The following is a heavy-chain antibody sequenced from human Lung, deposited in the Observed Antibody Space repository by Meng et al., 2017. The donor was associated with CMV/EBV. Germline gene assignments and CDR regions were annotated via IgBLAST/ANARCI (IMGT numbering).Heavy chain of an antibody. V-gene: IGHV1-2*02. Sequence: ASVXVSXKASGYSFTAYYIHWVRQAPGQGLEWMGWISPNSGGTNYAQRFQGRVTLTRDTSISTVYMELRRLTSDDTAVHFCARDFVVLPAATYFDYWGQGXLVTVSS. CDR1: GYSFTAYY. J-gene: IGHJ4*02. D-gene: IGHD2-2*01. CDR3: ARDFVVLPAATYFDY. CDR2: ISPNSGGT.